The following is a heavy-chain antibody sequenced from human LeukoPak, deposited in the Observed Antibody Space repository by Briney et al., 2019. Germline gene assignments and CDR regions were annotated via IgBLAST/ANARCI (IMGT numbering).Heavy chain of an antibody. CDR3: ARLRGIAAAGTFDY. V-gene: IGHV4-38-2*01. J-gene: IGHJ4*02. CDR2: IYHSGST. D-gene: IGHD6-13*01. CDR1: GYSIRSGYY. Sequence: PSETLSLTCAVSGYSIRSGYYCGWIRQPPGKGLEWIGSIYHSGSTYYNPSLKSRVTISVDTSKNQFSLKLSSVTAADTAVYYCARLRGIAAAGTFDYWGQGTLVTVSS.